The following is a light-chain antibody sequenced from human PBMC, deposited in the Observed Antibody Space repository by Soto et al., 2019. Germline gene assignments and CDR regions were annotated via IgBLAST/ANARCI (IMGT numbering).Light chain of an antibody. CDR3: SSYTSTSTQV. Sequence: QSVLTRPASVSGSPGQSSTISCTRTSSDVGGYNYVSWYQQHPGKAPKLMIYDVSNRPSGVSNRFSGSKSGNTASLTISGLQAEDEADYYCSSYTSTSTQVFGTGTKVTVL. CDR2: DVS. V-gene: IGLV2-14*01. CDR1: SSDVGGYNY. J-gene: IGLJ1*01.